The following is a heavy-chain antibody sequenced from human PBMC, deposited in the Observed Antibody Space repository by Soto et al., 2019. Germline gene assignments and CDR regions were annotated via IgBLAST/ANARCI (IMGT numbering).Heavy chain of an antibody. Sequence: GGSLRLSCAASGFTFRSYEMNWVRQAPGKGLEWVSYISSSGSTIYYADSVKGRFTISRDNAKNSLYLQMNSLRAEDTAVYYCARGRVYDILTGYYPYYYYGMDVWGQGTTVTVSS. CDR1: GFTFRSYE. D-gene: IGHD3-9*01. V-gene: IGHV3-48*03. CDR2: ISSSGSTI. J-gene: IGHJ6*02. CDR3: ARGRVYDILTGYYPYYYYGMDV.